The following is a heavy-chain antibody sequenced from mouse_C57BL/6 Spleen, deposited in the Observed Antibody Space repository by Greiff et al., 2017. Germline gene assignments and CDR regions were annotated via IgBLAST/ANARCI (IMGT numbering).Heavy chain of an antibody. Sequence: VHVKQSGAELMKPGASVKLSCKATGYTFTGYWIEWVKQRPGHGLEWIGEILPGSGSTNYNEKFKGKATFTADTSSNTAYMQLSSLTTEDSSICSCAGTVIGYYYSMDYWGQGTSVTVSS. D-gene: IGHD1-1*01. CDR2: ILPGSGST. V-gene: IGHV1-9*01. CDR3: AGTVIGYYYSMDY. J-gene: IGHJ4*01. CDR1: GYTFTGYW.